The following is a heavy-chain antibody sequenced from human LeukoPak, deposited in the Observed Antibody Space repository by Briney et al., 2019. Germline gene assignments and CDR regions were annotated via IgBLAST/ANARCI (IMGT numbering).Heavy chain of an antibody. Sequence: GGSLRLSCAASGFTVSSNYMSWVRQAPGKGLEWVSYISSSSSYTNYADSVKGRFTISRDNAKNSLYLQMNSLRAEDTAVYYCAREGIHRGAFDIWGQGTMVTVSS. CDR3: AREGIHRGAFDI. V-gene: IGHV3-11*06. D-gene: IGHD1-14*01. CDR2: ISSSSSYT. CDR1: GFTVSSNY. J-gene: IGHJ3*02.